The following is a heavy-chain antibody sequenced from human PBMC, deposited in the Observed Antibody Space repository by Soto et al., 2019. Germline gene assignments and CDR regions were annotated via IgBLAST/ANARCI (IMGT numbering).Heavy chain of an antibody. J-gene: IGHJ1*01. D-gene: IGHD3-16*01. CDR1: GFTFRSYV. V-gene: IGHV3-33*05. Sequence: QVQLVASGGGVVQPGSSLRVSCVGSGFTFRSYVIHWVRQDPGKGLEWVALTSYDGSDKYYDDSVRGRFTISRDNSRNTVDLQMDSLRLEDTALYYCARWGTTGGLDVWGQGTLVSVSS. CDR3: ARWGTTGGLDV. CDR2: TSYDGSDK.